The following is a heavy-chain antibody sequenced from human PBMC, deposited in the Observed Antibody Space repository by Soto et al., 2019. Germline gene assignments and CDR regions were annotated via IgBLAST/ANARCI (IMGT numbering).Heavy chain of an antibody. CDR2: INAGNGNS. CDR1: GYTFTTYA. Sequence: QVQLVQSGAEVKKPGASVKVSCKASGYTFTTYAMHWVRQAPGQTLEWMGWINAGNGNSKYSQKFQGRVTITRDTSASTAYMELSSLRSEDVGVYYCARGSMAPRYYYYGMDVW. J-gene: IGHJ6*01. D-gene: IGHD6-6*01. V-gene: IGHV1-3*01. CDR3: ARGSMAPRYYYYGMDV.